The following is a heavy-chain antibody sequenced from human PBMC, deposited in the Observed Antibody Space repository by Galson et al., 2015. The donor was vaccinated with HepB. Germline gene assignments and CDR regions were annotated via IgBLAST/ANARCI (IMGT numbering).Heavy chain of an antibody. V-gene: IGHV3-30-3*01. CDR2: ISYDGSNK. D-gene: IGHD3-10*01. Sequence: LRLSCAASGFTFSSYAMHWVRQAPGKGLEWVAVISYDGSNKYYADSVKGRFTISRDNSKNTLYLQMNSLRAEDTAVYYCARIFDWNGSGSYSVHNDAFDIWGQGTMVTVSS. CDR3: ARIFDWNGSGSYSVHNDAFDI. CDR1: GFTFSSYA. J-gene: IGHJ3*02.